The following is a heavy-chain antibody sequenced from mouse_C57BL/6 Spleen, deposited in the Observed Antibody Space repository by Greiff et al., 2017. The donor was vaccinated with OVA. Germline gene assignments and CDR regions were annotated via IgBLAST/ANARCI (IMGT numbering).Heavy chain of an antibody. CDR1: GFTFSSYA. CDR2: ISSGGDYI. J-gene: IGHJ1*03. V-gene: IGHV5-9-1*02. Sequence: EVHLVESGEGLVKPGGSLKLSCAASGFTFSSYAMSWVRQTPEQRLEWVAYISSGGDYIYYADTVKGRFTISRDNARNTLYLQMSSLKSEDTAMYYCTRGDGNYWYFDVWGTGTTVTVSS. D-gene: IGHD2-1*01. CDR3: TRGDGNYWYFDV.